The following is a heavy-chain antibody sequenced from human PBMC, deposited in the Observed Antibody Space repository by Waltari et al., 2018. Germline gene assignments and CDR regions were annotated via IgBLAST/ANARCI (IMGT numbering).Heavy chain of an antibody. CDR1: GFTFSSYA. V-gene: IGHV3-23*01. D-gene: IGHD2-15*01. Sequence: EVQLLESGGGLVQPGGSLRLSCAASGFTFSSYAMRWVRQTPGRGLEWVSAIIGSGGSTYYADSVKGRFTISRDNSKNTLYLQMNSLRAEDTAVYYCAKGGIVVVVAATGYFDYWGQGTLVTVSS. J-gene: IGHJ4*02. CDR3: AKGGIVVVVAATGYFDY. CDR2: IIGSGGST.